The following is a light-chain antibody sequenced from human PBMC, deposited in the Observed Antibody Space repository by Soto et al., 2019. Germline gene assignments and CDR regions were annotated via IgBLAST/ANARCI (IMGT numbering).Light chain of an antibody. CDR1: QSVSTY. CDR2: DVS. Sequence: EIVLTQSPATLSLSPGERAALSCRASQSVSTYSMLYQQKPGQAPRLLIYDVSTRATGIPARFSGSGSGADFTLTISSLEPEDFAIYYCQQRRSWPRTFGQGTKLEI. J-gene: IGKJ2*01. V-gene: IGKV3-11*01. CDR3: QQRRSWPRT.